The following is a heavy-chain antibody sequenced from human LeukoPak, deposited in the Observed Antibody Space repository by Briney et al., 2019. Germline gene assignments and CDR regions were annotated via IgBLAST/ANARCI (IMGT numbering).Heavy chain of an antibody. Sequence: GASVKVSCKASGYRFTGYNIDWVRQAPGQRPEWMGRINAENGDTKYSQKFQGRVTITRDTFASTSYMELSSLRSEDTAAYYCARDQYNVIDSWGQGTLVTVSS. CDR2: INAENGDT. CDR1: GYRFTGYN. CDR3: ARDQYNVIDS. V-gene: IGHV1-3*01. D-gene: IGHD1-14*01. J-gene: IGHJ4*02.